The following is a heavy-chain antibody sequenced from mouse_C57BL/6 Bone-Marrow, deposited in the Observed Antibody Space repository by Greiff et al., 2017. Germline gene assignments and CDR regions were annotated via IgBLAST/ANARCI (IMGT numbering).Heavy chain of an antibody. CDR2: ISSGGSYT. V-gene: IGHV5-6*01. D-gene: IGHD2-3*01. J-gene: IGHJ1*03. CDR3: ARRGWLLRYWYFDV. Sequence: EVQLVESGGDLVKPGGSLKLSCAASGFTFSSYGMSWVRQTPDKRLEWVATISSGGSYTYYPASVKGRFTISRDNAKNTLYLQMSSLKSEDTAMYYGARRGWLLRYWYFDVWGTGTTVTVSS. CDR1: GFTFSSYG.